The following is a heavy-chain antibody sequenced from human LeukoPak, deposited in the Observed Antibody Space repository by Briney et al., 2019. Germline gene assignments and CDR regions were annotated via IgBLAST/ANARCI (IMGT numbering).Heavy chain of an antibody. J-gene: IGHJ4*02. D-gene: IGHD3-10*01. V-gene: IGHV1-2*06. CDR1: GYTFTSYD. Sequence: ASVKVSCKASGYTFTSYDINWVRQATGQGLEWMGRINPNSGGTNYAQKFQGRVTMTRDTSISTAYMELSRLRSDDTAVYYCARDLGITMVRGVIITRDYWGQGTLVTVSS. CDR2: INPNSGGT. CDR3: ARDLGITMVRGVIITRDY.